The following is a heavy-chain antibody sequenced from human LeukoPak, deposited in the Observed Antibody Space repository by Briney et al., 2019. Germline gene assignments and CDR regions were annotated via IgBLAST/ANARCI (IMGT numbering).Heavy chain of an antibody. CDR1: GFTFSSYW. CDR2: IKQDGSEK. V-gene: IGHV3-7*01. D-gene: IGHD6-19*01. Sequence: GGSLRLSCAASGFTFSSYWMSWVRQAPGKGLEWVANIKQDGSEKYYVDSVKGRFTISRDNAKNSLYLQMNSLRAEDTAVYYCARGARGSGWRVFDIWGQGTMGTVSS. CDR3: ARGARGSGWRVFDI. J-gene: IGHJ3*02.